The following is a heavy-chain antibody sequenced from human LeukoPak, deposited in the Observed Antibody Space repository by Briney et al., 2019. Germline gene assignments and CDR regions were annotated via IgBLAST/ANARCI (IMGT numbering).Heavy chain of an antibody. CDR3: ARWGSSGYPYHFDY. V-gene: IGHV1-69*01. D-gene: IGHD3-22*01. Sequence: SVKVSCKASGGTFSSYAISWVRQAPGQGLEWMGGIIPIFGTANYAQKFQGRVTITADESTSTAYMELSSLRSEDTAVYYYARWGSSGYPYHFDYWGQGTLVTVSS. J-gene: IGHJ4*02. CDR2: IIPIFGTA. CDR1: GGTFSSYA.